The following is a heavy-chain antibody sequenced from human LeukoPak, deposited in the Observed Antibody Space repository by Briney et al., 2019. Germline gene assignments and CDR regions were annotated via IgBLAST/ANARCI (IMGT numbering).Heavy chain of an antibody. CDR2: IRYDGSNK. CDR1: GFTFSSYG. D-gene: IGHD4-17*01. V-gene: IGHV3-30*02. CDR3: ATDLSTVTKLIDY. J-gene: IGHJ4*02. Sequence: TGGSLRLSCAASGFTFSSYGMNWVRQAPGKGLEWVAFIRYDGSNKFYADSVKGRFTISGDNSKNTLSLQMNSLRTEDTAVYYCATDLSTVTKLIDYWGQGTLVTVSS.